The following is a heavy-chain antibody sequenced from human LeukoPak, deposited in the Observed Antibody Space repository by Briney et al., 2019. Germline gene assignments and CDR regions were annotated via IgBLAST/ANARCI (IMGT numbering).Heavy chain of an antibody. J-gene: IGHJ5*01. Sequence: QPGGSLRLSCAASGFTFTSYAMSWVRQAPGKGLEWVSSISGSGGSTYYADSVKGRFTISRDNYKNTLYLQMNSLRAEDTAVYYCAKGQVVSGNALRFDSWGQGTLVTVSS. CDR1: GFTFTSYA. D-gene: IGHD2-15*01. V-gene: IGHV3-23*01. CDR2: ISGSGGST. CDR3: AKGQVVSGNALRFDS.